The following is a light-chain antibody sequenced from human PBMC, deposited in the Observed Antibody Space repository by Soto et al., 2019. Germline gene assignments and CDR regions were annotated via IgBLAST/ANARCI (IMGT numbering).Light chain of an antibody. CDR2: EGS. Sequence: ALTQPASVSGSPGQSITISCTGTSSDVGSYNLVSWYQQHPGKAPKLMIYEGSKRPSGVSNRFSGSKSGNTASLTISGLQAEDEADYYCCSYAGSRVFGGGTKLTVL. V-gene: IGLV2-23*01. CDR3: CSYAGSRV. CDR1: SSDVGSYNL. J-gene: IGLJ2*01.